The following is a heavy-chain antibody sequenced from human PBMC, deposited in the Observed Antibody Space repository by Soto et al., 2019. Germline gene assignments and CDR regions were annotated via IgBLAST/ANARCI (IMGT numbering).Heavy chain of an antibody. V-gene: IGHV3-74*01. CDR3: AFGEESRYYYYGMDV. J-gene: IGHJ6*02. CDR2: INGDGSST. CDR1: EFAFSGYW. Sequence: GGPLRLCCAAAEFAFSGYWMHWVRQVTGKGLVWVSRINGDGSSTRYADSVKGRFTISKDKAKNTLYLQMNSLRAEDTAVYYCAFGEESRYYYYGMDVWGQGTTVTVSS. D-gene: IGHD3-10*01.